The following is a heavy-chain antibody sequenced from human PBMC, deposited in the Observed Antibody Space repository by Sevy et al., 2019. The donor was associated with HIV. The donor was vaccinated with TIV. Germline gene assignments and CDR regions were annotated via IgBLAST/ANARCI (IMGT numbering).Heavy chain of an antibody. CDR2: IFPGDSDS. V-gene: IGHV5-51*01. CDR1: GYSFTNYW. Sequence: GESLKISCKGSGYSFTNYWIVWVRQMPGKGLEWMGVIFPGDSDSRYSPSFQGQVTISADKSISTAYLQWNSLKASDTAIYYCARLSGYCSTSNCHTCYFDYWGQGTLVTVSS. J-gene: IGHJ4*02. D-gene: IGHD2-2*02. CDR3: ARLSGYCSTSNCHTCYFDY.